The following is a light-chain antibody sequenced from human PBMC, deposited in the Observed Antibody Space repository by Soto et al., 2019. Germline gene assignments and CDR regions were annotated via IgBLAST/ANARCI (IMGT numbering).Light chain of an antibody. Sequence: TVLTQSPATLSVSPGERASLSCRASQSVSINLAWYQQKPGQAPRLLIYGASTRATGIPARFSGSGSGTEFTLTINSLQSEYFAVYYCQEYNNWPPDGTFGQGTKVDIK. CDR1: QSVSIN. J-gene: IGKJ1*01. CDR2: GAS. V-gene: IGKV3-15*01. CDR3: QEYNNWPPDGT.